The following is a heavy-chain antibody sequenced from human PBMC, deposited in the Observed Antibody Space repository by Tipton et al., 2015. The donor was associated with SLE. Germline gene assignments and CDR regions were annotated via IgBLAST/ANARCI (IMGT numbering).Heavy chain of an antibody. V-gene: IGHV3-15*01. J-gene: IGHJ4*02. Sequence: GSLRLSCTASGFSFSNAWMSWVRQAAGKGLEWVGRIKSKTAGGTTDYAAPVKGRFSISRDDSGNTLYLQMNSLKTEDTAVYYCSTNPTSGFWGQGTLVTVSS. CDR1: GFSFSNAW. D-gene: IGHD3-10*01. CDR3: STNPTSGF. CDR2: IKSKTAGGTT.